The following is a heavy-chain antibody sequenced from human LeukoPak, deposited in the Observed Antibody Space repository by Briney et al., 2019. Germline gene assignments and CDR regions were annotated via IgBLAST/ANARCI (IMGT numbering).Heavy chain of an antibody. V-gene: IGHV4-59*08. J-gene: IGHJ5*02. CDR2: IYYSGST. CDR1: GGSISSYY. Sequence: PETLSLTCTVSGGSISSYYWSWIRQPPGKGLEWIGYIYYSGSTNYNPSLKSRVTISVDTSKNQFSLKLSSVTAADTAVYYCARHAGYCSSTSCYTWFDPWGQGTLVTVSS. CDR3: ARHAGYCSSTSCYTWFDP. D-gene: IGHD2-2*02.